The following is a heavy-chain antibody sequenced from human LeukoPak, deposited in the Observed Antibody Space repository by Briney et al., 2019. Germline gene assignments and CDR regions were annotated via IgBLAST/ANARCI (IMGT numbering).Heavy chain of an antibody. CDR1: GGSISSGDYY. V-gene: IGHV4-30-4*02. CDR3: ARERLGYYDRSGLDY. CDR2: IYYSGST. J-gene: IGHJ4*02. Sequence: SETLSLTSTVSGGSISSGDYYLSWIRQPPGKGLEWIGYIYYSGSTYYNPSLKSRVTISVDTSKNQFSLKLSSVTAADTAVYYCARERLGYYDRSGLDYWGQGTLVTVSS. D-gene: IGHD3-22*01.